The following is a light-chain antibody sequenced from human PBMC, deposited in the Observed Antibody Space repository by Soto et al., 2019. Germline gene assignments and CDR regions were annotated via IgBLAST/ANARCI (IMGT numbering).Light chain of an antibody. CDR1: HSITSTY. CDR3: HQSATSLGT. Sequence: VLTQSPGTLSLSPGERVTLSCRASHSITSTYLAWYQQKPDQAPRLLIYAASSRATGIPDRFSGSGSGTDFTLTISRLEPEDFAVYYCHQSATSLGTFGQGTRVEIK. CDR2: AAS. V-gene: IGKV3-20*01. J-gene: IGKJ1*01.